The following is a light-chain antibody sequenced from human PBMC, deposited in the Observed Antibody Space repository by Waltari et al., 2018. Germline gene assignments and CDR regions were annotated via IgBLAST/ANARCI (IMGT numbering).Light chain of an antibody. J-gene: IGKJ1*01. CDR1: QSVSRF. V-gene: IGKV3-20*01. CDR2: GAS. Sequence: ELVLTPSPGTLSLSPGERGPLACRASQSVSRFLAWYQQKPGQAPRLLIYGASTRATGIPDRFSGSGSGTDFSLTISRLEPEDFAVYYCQKYDRLPATFGQGTKVEIK. CDR3: QKYDRLPAT.